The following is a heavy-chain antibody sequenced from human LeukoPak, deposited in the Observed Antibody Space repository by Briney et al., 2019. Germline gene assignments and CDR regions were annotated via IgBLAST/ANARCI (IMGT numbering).Heavy chain of an antibody. Sequence: PGGSLRLPCAASGFTFSNYWMSWVRQAPGKGLEWVASIHQHGNEKYFVDSVRGRFTISRDNAKNSLYLQMSSLRAEDTAVYYCATLNGPLFEYWGQGTLVTVSS. V-gene: IGHV3-7*01. CDR2: IHQHGNEK. J-gene: IGHJ4*02. CDR1: GFTFSNYW. D-gene: IGHD2-8*01. CDR3: ATLNGPLFEY.